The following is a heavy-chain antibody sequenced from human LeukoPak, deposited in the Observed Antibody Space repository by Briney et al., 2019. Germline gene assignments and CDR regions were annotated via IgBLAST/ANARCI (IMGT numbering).Heavy chain of an antibody. CDR1: GFNFTSYW. CDR2: IKQDGSEK. J-gene: IGHJ4*02. V-gene: IGHV3-7*05. CDR3: ARDGGRSSNWYADY. Sequence: GGSLRLSCAASGFNFTSYWMTWVRQAPGKGLEWVANIKQDGSEKYYVDSMKGRFTISRDNAKDSLYLQMNSLRAEDTAVYYCARDGGRSSNWYADYLGQGTLVTVSS. D-gene: IGHD6-13*01.